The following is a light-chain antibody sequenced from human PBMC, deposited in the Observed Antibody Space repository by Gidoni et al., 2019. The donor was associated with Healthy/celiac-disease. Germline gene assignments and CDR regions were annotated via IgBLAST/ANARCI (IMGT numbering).Light chain of an antibody. J-gene: IGLJ2*01. Sequence: SSELTQDPAVSVALGQTVRITCQGDSLRSYYASWYQQQPGQAPVLVIYGKNNRPSGIPDRFSGSSSGNTASLTITGAQAEDEADYYCNSRDISGNHVVFGGGTKLTVL. CDR2: GKN. CDR3: NSRDISGNHVV. V-gene: IGLV3-19*01. CDR1: SLRSYY.